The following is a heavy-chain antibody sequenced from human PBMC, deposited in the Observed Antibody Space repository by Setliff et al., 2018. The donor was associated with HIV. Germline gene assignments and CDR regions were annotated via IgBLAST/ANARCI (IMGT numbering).Heavy chain of an antibody. Sequence: SETLSLTCAVSGASISSSYWWNWVRQPPGKGLEWIGEISPSGTTNYNPSLKSRVSISVDKSKNQFLLKLNSVTAADTAVYYCARGYDFWSGKAPHWFDPWGQGTLVTVSS. D-gene: IGHD3-3*01. J-gene: IGHJ5*02. CDR3: ARGYDFWSGKAPHWFDP. CDR1: GASISSSYW. V-gene: IGHV4-4*02. CDR2: ISPSGTT.